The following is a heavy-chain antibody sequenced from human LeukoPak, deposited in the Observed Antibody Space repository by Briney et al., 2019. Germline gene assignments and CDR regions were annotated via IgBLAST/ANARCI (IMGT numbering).Heavy chain of an antibody. CDR2: NNPNSGDT. J-gene: IGHJ3*02. CDR3: ARVAAFSDAFDM. D-gene: IGHD2-15*01. CDR1: GYTFTAYY. V-gene: IGHV1-2*02. Sequence: ASVKVSCKASGYTFTAYYLHWVRKAPGQGLEWMGWNNPNSGDTNYEQRFQGRVTMTRDTSISTAYMELSRLRSDDTAVYYCARVAAFSDAFDMWGQGTMVTVSA.